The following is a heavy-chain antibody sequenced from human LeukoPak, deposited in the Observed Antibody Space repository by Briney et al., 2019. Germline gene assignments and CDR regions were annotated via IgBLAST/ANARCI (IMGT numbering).Heavy chain of an antibody. Sequence: GGSLRLSCAASGFTFRNYGMHWVRQAPGKGLEWVTFIPYDGSNKYYVDSVKGRFTISRDKNTLYLQMNSLRAEDTAVYYCAKAVRKYSGSSSDYWGQGTLVTVSS. CDR3: AKAVRKYSGSSSDY. J-gene: IGHJ4*02. CDR2: IPYDGSNK. CDR1: GFTFRNYG. D-gene: IGHD1-26*01. V-gene: IGHV3-30*02.